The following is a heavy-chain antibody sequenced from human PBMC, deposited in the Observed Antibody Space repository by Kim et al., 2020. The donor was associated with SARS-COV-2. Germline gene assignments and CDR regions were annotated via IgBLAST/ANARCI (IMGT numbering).Heavy chain of an antibody. V-gene: IGHV3-33*01. CDR3: ARDMESTTLDY. J-gene: IGHJ4*02. CDR2: IWYDGSNK. Sequence: GGSLRLSCAASGFTFSSYGMHWVRQAPGKGLEWVAVIWYDGSNKYYADSVKGRFTISRDNSKNTLYLQMNSLRAEDTAVYYCARDMESTTLDYWGQGTLVTVSS. D-gene: IGHD5-12*01. CDR1: GFTFSSYG.